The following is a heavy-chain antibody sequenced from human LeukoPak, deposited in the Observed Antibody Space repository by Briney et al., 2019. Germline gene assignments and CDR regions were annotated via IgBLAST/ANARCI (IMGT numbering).Heavy chain of an antibody. D-gene: IGHD6-13*01. V-gene: IGHV4-4*07. CDR2: IYTSGST. J-gene: IGHJ5*02. CDR1: GGSISSYY. CDR3: ARDSDVAAAGTGNWFDP. Sequence: SETLSLTCTVSGGSISSYYWSWIRQPAGKGLEWIGRIYTSGSTNYNPSLKSRVTISVDTSKNQFSLKLSSVTAADTAVYYCARDSDVAAAGTGNWFDPWGQGTLVTVPS.